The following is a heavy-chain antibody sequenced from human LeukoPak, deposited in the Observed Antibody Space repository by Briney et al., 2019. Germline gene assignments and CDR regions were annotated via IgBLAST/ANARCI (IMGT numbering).Heavy chain of an antibody. CDR3: ARRPLYSSGLY. V-gene: IGHV4-34*01. CDR2: INHSGST. Sequence: SETLSLTCAVYGGSFSGYYWSWIRQPPGKGLEWIGEINHSGSTDYNPSLKSRVTISVDTSKNQFSLKLSSVTAADTAVYYCARRPLYSSGLYWGQGTLVTVSS. CDR1: GGSFSGYY. J-gene: IGHJ4*02. D-gene: IGHD6-25*01.